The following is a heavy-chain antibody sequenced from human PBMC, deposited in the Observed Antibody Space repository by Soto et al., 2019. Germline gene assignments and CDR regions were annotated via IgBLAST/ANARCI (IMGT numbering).Heavy chain of an antibody. CDR2: IIPILGIP. Sequence: QVQLVQSGAEVKKPGSSVKVSCKASGGTFSSYTISWVRQAPGQGLEWMGRIIPILGIPNYAQKFQGRVTXAXXKATSTAYMELSSLRSEDTAVYYCARCRGSYGMDVWGQGTTVTVSS. CDR1: GGTFSSYT. D-gene: IGHD3-10*01. V-gene: IGHV1-69*02. J-gene: IGHJ6*02. CDR3: ARCRGSYGMDV.